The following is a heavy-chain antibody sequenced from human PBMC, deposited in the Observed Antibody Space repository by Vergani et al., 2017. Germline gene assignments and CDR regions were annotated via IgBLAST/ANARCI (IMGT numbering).Heavy chain of an antibody. V-gene: IGHV3-23*03. CDR2: IYSGGSST. D-gene: IGHD6-19*01. J-gene: IGHJ6*03. Sequence: EVQLLESGGGLVQPGGSLRLSCAASGFTFSSYAMSWVRQAPGKGLEWVSVIYSGGSSTYYADSVKGRFTISRDNSKTTLYLQMNSLRAEDTAVYYCAGRGIAVAGTGYYYYMDVWGKGTTVTVSS. CDR3: AGRGIAVAGTGYYYYMDV. CDR1: GFTFSSYA.